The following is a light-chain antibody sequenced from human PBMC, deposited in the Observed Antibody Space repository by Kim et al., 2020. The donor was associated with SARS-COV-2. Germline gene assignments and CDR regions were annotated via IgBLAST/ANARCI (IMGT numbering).Light chain of an antibody. CDR2: KDT. CDR3: QSADITDSYAV. V-gene: IGLV3-25*03. Sequence: PGQTARITCAGDALRKQYTYWYQQKPGQVPVLVMYKDTERPSGIPERFSGSSSGTTVTLTISGVQAEDEADYYCQSADITDSYAVFGGGTQLTVL. J-gene: IGLJ7*01. CDR1: ALRKQY.